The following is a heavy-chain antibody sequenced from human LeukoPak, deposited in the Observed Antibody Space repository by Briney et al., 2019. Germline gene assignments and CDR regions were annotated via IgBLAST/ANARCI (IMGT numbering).Heavy chain of an antibody. V-gene: IGHV3-23*01. CDR3: AKVITIKGYIDY. CDR2: ISGSGAGT. Sequence: GGSLRLSCVASGFTFSTYAMTWVRQAPGKGLEWVSTISGSGAGTYYADSVKGRFTISRDNSKNTLYLQMNSLRAKDTAVYYCAKVITIKGYIDYWGQGTLVTVSS. J-gene: IGHJ4*02. CDR1: GFTFSTYA. D-gene: IGHD2-21*01.